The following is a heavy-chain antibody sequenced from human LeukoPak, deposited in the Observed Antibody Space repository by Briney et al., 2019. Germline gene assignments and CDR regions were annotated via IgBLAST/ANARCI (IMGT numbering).Heavy chain of an antibody. J-gene: IGHJ3*02. V-gene: IGHV5-51*01. CDR3: ARLLLIAVAGTYAFDI. CDR1: GYSFTSYW. Sequence: GESLMISCKGSGYSFTSYWIGWVRQMPGKGLEWMVIIYPGDSDTRYSPSFQGQVTISADKSISTAYLQWSSLKASDTAMYYCARLLLIAVAGTYAFDIWGQGTMVTVSS. D-gene: IGHD6-19*01. CDR2: IYPGDSDT.